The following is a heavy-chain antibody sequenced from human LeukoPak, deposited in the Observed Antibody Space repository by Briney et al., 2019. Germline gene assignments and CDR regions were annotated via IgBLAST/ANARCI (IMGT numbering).Heavy chain of an antibody. J-gene: IGHJ6*03. CDR3: ARGESKVVGSQYHYYMDV. V-gene: IGHV1-2*02. CDR1: GYTFTNNF. D-gene: IGHD2-15*01. Sequence: GASVKVSCKASGYTFTNNFMHWVRQAPGQGLEWMGWINPNSGGTNYAQKFQGRVTMTRDTSISTAYMELSRLRSDDTAVYYCARGESKVVGSQYHYYMDVWGKGTTVTVSS. CDR2: INPNSGGT.